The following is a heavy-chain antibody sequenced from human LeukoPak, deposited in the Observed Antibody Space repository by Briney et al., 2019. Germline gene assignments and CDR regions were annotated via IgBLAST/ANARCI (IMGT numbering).Heavy chain of an antibody. CDR3: AREITVTTYNLWTSEGTFDP. J-gene: IGHJ5*02. Sequence: SETLSLTCTVSGGSISSGSYYWSWIRQPAGKGLEWIGRIYTSGSTHYNPSLKSRVTISVDTSKNQFSLKLSSVTAADTAVYYCAREITVTTYNLWTSEGTFDPWGQGTLVTVSS. D-gene: IGHD4-17*01. CDR2: IYTSGST. V-gene: IGHV4-61*02. CDR1: GGSISSGSYY.